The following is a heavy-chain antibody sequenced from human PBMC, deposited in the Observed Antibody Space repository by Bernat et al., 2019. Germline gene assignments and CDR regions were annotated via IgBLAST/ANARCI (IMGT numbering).Heavy chain of an antibody. J-gene: IGHJ4*02. CDR3: ARGYSGRYRIDY. CDR2: INSDGSNT. CDR1: GFTFSSYW. Sequence: EVQLVESGGGLVQPGGSPRLSCAASGFTFSSYWMHWVRQAPGKGLVWVSRINSDGSNTTYADSVKGRFTISRDNAKNMLYLQMDSLRAEDTAVYYCARGYSGRYRIDYWGQGTLVTVSS. V-gene: IGHV3-74*03. D-gene: IGHD1-26*01.